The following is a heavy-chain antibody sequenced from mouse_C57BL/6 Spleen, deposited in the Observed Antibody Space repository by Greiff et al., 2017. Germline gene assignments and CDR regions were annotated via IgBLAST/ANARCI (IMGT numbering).Heavy chain of an antibody. V-gene: IGHV1-81*01. CDR3: ASYRHYGNYAWFAY. J-gene: IGHJ3*01. CDR2: IYPRSGNT. D-gene: IGHD2-1*01. CDR1: GYTFTSYG. Sequence: VQLQQSGAELARPGASVKLSCKASGYTFTSYGISWVKQRTGQGLEWIGEIYPRSGNTYYNEKFKGKATLTADKSSSTAYMELRSLTSEDSAVYFCASYRHYGNYAWFAYWGQGTLVTVSA.